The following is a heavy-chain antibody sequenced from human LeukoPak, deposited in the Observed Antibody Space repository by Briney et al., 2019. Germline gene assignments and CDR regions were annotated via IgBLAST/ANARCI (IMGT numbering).Heavy chain of an antibody. D-gene: IGHD3-10*01. CDR3: AKVGFGEYCNDY. CDR2: INHSGST. CDR1: GGSFSGYY. J-gene: IGHJ4*02. V-gene: IGHV4-34*01. Sequence: SETLSLTCAVYGGSFSGYYWSWIRQPPGKGLEWIGEINHSGSTNYNPSLKSRVTISVDTSKNQFSLKLSSVTAEDTAVYYCAKVGFGEYCNDYWGQGTLVTVSS.